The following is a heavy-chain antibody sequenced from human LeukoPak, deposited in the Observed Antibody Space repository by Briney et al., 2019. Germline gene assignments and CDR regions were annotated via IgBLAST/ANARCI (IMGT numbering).Heavy chain of an antibody. Sequence: GRSLRLSCAASGFTFDDYAMHWVRQAPGKGLEWVSGISWNSGSIGYADSVKGRFTISRDNAKNSLYLQMNSLRAEDTALYYCTKSLSEFDYWGQGTLVTVSS. CDR2: ISWNSGSI. CDR1: GFTFDDYA. CDR3: TKSLSEFDY. J-gene: IGHJ4*02. V-gene: IGHV3-9*01.